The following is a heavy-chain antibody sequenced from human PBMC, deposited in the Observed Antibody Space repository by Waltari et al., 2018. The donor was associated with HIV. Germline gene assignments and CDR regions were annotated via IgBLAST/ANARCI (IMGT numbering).Heavy chain of an antibody. V-gene: IGHV3-23*01. CDR1: GFTFSSYS. J-gene: IGHJ4*02. CDR3: ASGSPNNVFDY. CDR2: ISGSGGST. Sequence: EVQVLESGGGLVQPGGSLRLSCAASGFTFSSYSMSWVRQAPGKGLEWVSVISGSGGSTYYADSVKGRFTISRDNSKNTLYLQMNSLRAEDTAVYYCASGSPNNVFDYWGQGTLVTVSS. D-gene: IGHD3-10*01.